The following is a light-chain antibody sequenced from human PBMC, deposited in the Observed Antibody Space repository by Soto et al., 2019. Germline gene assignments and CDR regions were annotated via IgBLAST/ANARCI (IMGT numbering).Light chain of an antibody. CDR3: QQRNAWPPIT. CDR2: DST. V-gene: IGKV3-11*01. CDR1: QSIHTS. J-gene: IGKJ5*01. Sequence: VLTYSPATLSLSPGEIATLSCRASQSIHTSLAWYQQKSGKPPRLVIYDSTLRANGVPDRFGGSRSGTEFTLTINSLEPEDFAVYYCQQRNAWPPITFGQRTRLE.